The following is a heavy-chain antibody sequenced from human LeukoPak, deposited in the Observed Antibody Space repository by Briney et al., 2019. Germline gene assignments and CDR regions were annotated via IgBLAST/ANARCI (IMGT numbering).Heavy chain of an antibody. D-gene: IGHD2-15*01. CDR3: AKEYCSGGSCYSGY. V-gene: IGHV3-23*01. CDR2: ISSSGYTT. Sequence: PGGSLRLSCAASGFSFSSYAMSWVRQAPGKGLEWVSAISSSGYTTYYADSVKGRFSISRDNSKNAVYLQMSSLRGEDTVVYHCAKEYCSGGSCYSGYWGQGALVTVSS. CDR1: GFSFSSYA. J-gene: IGHJ4*02.